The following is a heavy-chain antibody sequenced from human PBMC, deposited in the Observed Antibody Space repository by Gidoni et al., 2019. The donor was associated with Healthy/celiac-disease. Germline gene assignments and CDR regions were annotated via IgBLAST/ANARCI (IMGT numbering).Heavy chain of an antibody. CDR3: ARGSYFRGWFGTRNAFDI. V-gene: IGHV4-34*01. Sequence: QVQLQQWGAGLLQPSATLSLTCAVYGGSFSGYYWSWIRQPPGKGLEWIGEINHSGSTHYNPSLKSRVTISVDTSKNQFSLKLSSVTAADTAVYYCARGSYFRGWFGTRNAFDIWGQGTMVTVSS. J-gene: IGHJ3*02. CDR2: INHSGST. CDR1: GGSFSGYY. D-gene: IGHD3-10*01.